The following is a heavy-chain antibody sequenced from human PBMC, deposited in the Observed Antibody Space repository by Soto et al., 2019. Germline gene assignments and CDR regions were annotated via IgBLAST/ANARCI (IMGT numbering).Heavy chain of an antibody. CDR1: GFTFDDYA. CDR2: IRWNSGSI. Sequence: EVQLVESGGGLVQPGRSLRLSCAASGFTFDDYAMHWVRQAPGQGLEWVSGIRWNSGSIGYADSVKGRFTISRDNAKNSLYLQMNSLRAEDTALYYCAKDSHGYCSGGSCSTPRLFDYWGQGTLVTVSS. CDR3: AKDSHGYCSGGSCSTPRLFDY. J-gene: IGHJ4*02. V-gene: IGHV3-9*01. D-gene: IGHD2-15*01.